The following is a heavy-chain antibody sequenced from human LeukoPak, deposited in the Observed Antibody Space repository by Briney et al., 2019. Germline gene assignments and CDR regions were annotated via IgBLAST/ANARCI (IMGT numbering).Heavy chain of an antibody. CDR2: ISGSSGSS. Sequence: GGSLRLSCAASGFTFSSYAMSWVRQAPGKGLEWVSAISGSSGSSYYADSVKGRFTISRDNSKNTLYLQMNSLRAEDTAVYYCAKDMPEEEILRYCSSTSCPGWAFDIWGQGTMVTVSS. J-gene: IGHJ3*02. CDR3: AKDMPEEEILRYCSSTSCPGWAFDI. D-gene: IGHD2-2*01. CDR1: GFTFSSYA. V-gene: IGHV3-23*01.